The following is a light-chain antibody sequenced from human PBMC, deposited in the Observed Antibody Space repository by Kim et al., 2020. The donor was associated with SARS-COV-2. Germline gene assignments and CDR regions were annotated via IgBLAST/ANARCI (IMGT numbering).Light chain of an antibody. CDR2: GAS. V-gene: IGKV3-20*01. J-gene: IGKJ1*01. CDR1: QNVSSRY. Sequence: EIVLTQSPGTLSLSPGERATLSCRASQNVSSRYFAWYQQKPGQAPRLLIYGASSRATGIPDRFSGSGSGTDFTLTISRLEPEDFAVYYCQQFGRSSWTFGQGTKVDIK. CDR3: QQFGRSSWT.